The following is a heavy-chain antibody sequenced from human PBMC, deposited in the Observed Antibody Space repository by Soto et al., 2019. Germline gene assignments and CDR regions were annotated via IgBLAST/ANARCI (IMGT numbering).Heavy chain of an antibody. CDR1: GGSLSGYY. CDR2: INHSGST. V-gene: IGHV4-34*01. J-gene: IGHJ6*03. CDR3: ARAGSYLLRNYYYYYMDV. Sequence: SETLSLTCAVYGGSLSGYYWSWIRQPPGKGLEWIGEINHSGSTNYNPSLKSRVTISVDTSKNQFSLKLSSVTAADTAVYYCARAGSYLLRNYYYYYMDVWGKGTTVTVSS. D-gene: IGHD2-15*01.